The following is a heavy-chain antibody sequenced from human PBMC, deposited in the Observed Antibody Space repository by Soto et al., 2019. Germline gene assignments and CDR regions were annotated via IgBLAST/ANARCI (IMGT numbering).Heavy chain of an antibody. CDR2: ISAYNGNT. Sequence: QVQRVQSGAEVKKPGASVKVSCKASGYTFTSYGISWVRQAPGQGLEWMGWISAYNGNTNYAQKLQGRVTMTTDTSTSTAYMELRSLRSDDTAVYYCARQRTYGDYFGFIDYWGQGTLVTVSS. D-gene: IGHD4-17*01. CDR1: GYTFTSYG. J-gene: IGHJ4*02. CDR3: ARQRTYGDYFGFIDY. V-gene: IGHV1-18*01.